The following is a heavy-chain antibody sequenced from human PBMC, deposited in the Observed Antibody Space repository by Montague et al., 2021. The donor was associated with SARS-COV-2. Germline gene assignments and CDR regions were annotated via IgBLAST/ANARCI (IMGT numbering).Heavy chain of an antibody. J-gene: IGHJ6*02. CDR3: ARDTRITMLVVVNRCGLDV. V-gene: IGHV4-39*07. Sequence: SETLSLTCTVAGGAISSSTYYWGWIRQPPGKGLEWIGSIYYSGSTYYNPSLKSRVTISVDTSKNQFSLKLSSVTAAATAVYYCARDTRITMLVVVNRCGLDVWGQGTPVTVSS. CDR1: GGAISSSTYY. D-gene: IGHD3-22*01. CDR2: IYYSGST.